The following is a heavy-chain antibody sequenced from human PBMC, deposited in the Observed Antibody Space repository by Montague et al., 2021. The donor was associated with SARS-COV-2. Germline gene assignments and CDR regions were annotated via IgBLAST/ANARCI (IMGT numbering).Heavy chain of an antibody. CDR1: GGSISNYY. J-gene: IGHJ6*02. Sequence: SETLSLTCTVSGGSISNYYWSWIRQPPGRGLEWIGYIYYSGSTDYSPSLKSRVTISLDTSKNQFSLKVTPVTAADTAVYYCARGGGYYNYGLDVWGPGTTATVSS. CDR3: ARGGGYYNYGLDV. CDR2: IYYSGST. D-gene: IGHD3-22*01. V-gene: IGHV4-59*01.